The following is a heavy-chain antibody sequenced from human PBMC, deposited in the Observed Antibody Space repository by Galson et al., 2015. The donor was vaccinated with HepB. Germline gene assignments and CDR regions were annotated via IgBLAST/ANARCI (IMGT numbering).Heavy chain of an antibody. CDR2: INSDGSST. J-gene: IGHJ5*02. CDR1: GFTFSSYW. D-gene: IGHD4-17*01. Sequence: SLRLSCAASGFTFSSYWMHWVRQAPGKGLVWVSRINSDGSSTSYADSVKGRFTISRDNAKNTLYLQMNSLRAEDTAVYYCARDKGFSGTTVFNWFDPWGQGTLVTVSS. V-gene: IGHV3-74*01. CDR3: ARDKGFSGTTVFNWFDP.